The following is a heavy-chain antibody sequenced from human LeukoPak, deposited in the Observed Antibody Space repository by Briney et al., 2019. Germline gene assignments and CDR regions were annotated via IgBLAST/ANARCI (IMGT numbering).Heavy chain of an antibody. CDR1: GFTFSTYW. Sequence: GGSLRLSCAASGFTFSTYWMTWVRQAPGKGLEWVANIKPDGSQIYYVDSVKGRFTISRDNAKNSLYLQMNSLRAEDTAVYYCARDVGATKGGFDYWGQGTLVTVSS. J-gene: IGHJ4*02. CDR2: IKPDGSQI. V-gene: IGHV3-7*01. D-gene: IGHD1-26*01. CDR3: ARDVGATKGGFDY.